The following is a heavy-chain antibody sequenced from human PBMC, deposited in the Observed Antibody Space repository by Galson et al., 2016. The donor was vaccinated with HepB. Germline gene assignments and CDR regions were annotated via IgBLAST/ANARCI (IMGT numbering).Heavy chain of an antibody. CDR2: ISDDVTNK. J-gene: IGHJ4*02. V-gene: IGHV3-30*09. Sequence: SLRLSCAASGFTFSSYAMYWVRQAPGKGLEWVAVISDDVTNKYYADSVKGRFAISSDNSKNTLYLQLNSLRADDTAVYFCATSWGSALTHYFDYWGLGTLVTVSA. D-gene: IGHD3-16*01. CDR3: ATSWGSALTHYFDY. CDR1: GFTFSSYA.